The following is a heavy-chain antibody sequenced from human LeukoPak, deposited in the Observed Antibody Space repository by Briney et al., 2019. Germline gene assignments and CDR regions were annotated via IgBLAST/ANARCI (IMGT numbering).Heavy chain of an antibody. D-gene: IGHD3-22*01. CDR1: GYTFTGYY. J-gene: IGHJ5*02. Sequence: ASVKVSCKASGYTFTGYYMHWVRQAPGQGLEWMGRINPNSGGTNYAQKFQGRVTMTRDTSISTAYMELSGLRSDDTAVYYCARNLGKYYYDSSGIVGWFDPWGQGTLVTVSS. CDR3: ARNLGKYYYDSSGIVGWFDP. CDR2: INPNSGGT. V-gene: IGHV1-2*06.